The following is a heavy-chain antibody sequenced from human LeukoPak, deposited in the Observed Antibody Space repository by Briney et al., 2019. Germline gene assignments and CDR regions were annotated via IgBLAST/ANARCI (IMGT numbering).Heavy chain of an antibody. V-gene: IGHV4-39*07. Sequence: SETLSLTCTVSGGSISSSSYYWGWIRQPPGKGLEWIGSIYYSGSTYYNPSLKSRVTISVDTSKNQFSLKLSSVTAADTAVYYCARSYSHPFLLYYYYYMDVWGKGTTVTVSS. CDR1: GGSISSSSYY. D-gene: IGHD2-21*01. J-gene: IGHJ6*03. CDR2: IYYSGST. CDR3: ARSYSHPFLLYYYYYMDV.